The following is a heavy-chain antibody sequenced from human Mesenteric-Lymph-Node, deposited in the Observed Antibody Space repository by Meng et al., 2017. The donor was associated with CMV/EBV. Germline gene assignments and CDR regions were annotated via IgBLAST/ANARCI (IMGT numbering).Heavy chain of an antibody. CDR2: ISSSSSTI. D-gene: IGHD3-3*01. CDR3: RYYDFCSGYVRNDD. Sequence: GEFLKISCAVSGFTFSSHWMNWVRPARREGLEWVSYISSSSSTIYYADSVKGRFTISRDNAKNSLYLQMNSLGAEDTAVYYYRYYDFCSGYVRNDDWGQGTMVTVSS. V-gene: IGHV3-48*04. CDR1: GFTFSSHW. J-gene: IGHJ4*02.